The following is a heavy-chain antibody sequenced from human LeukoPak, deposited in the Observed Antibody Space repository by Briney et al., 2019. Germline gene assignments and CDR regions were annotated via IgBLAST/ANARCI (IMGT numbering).Heavy chain of an antibody. CDR3: ARGGRGGWYCSSISCRETFDY. CDR2: INPSGGST. J-gene: IGHJ4*02. V-gene: IGHV1-46*01. Sequence: GASVKVSCKASGYTFITYYMHWVRQAPGQGLEWMGIINPSGGSTSYAQKFQGRVTMTRDTSTSTVYMELSSLRSEDTAMYYCARGGRGGWYCSSISCRETFDYWGQGTLVTVSS. D-gene: IGHD2-2*01. CDR1: GYTFITYY.